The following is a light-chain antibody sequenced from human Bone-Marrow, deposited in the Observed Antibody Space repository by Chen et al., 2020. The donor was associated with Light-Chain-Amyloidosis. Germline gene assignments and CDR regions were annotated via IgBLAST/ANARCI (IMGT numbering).Light chain of an antibody. V-gene: IGLV3-21*02. Sequence: SYVLTQPSSVSVAPGQTATIACGGNNIGSTSVHWYQQTPGQAPLLVVYDDSDRPAGIPERVSGSTSGNTATLTISRVEAGDEADDYCQVWDRSSDRPVFGGGTKLTAL. J-gene: IGLJ3*02. CDR1: NIGSTS. CDR2: DDS. CDR3: QVWDRSSDRPV.